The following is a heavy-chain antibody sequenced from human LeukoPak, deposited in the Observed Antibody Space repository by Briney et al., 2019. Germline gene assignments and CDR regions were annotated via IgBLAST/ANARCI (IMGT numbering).Heavy chain of an antibody. CDR3: AKSNGYGLIDI. CDR1: GGSISSYY. D-gene: IGHD2/OR15-2a*01. CDR2: IHYNGST. Sequence: SETLSLTCTVSGGSISSYYWSWIRQPPGKGLEWIGYIHYNGSTHYNPSLKSRVTISLDTSRNQFSLKLNSVTAADTAVYYCAKSNGYGLIDIWGQGTMVTVSS. V-gene: IGHV4-59*12. J-gene: IGHJ3*02.